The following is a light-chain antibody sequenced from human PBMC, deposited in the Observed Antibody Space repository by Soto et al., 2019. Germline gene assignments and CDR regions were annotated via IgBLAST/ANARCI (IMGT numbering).Light chain of an antibody. V-gene: IGLV2-14*03. CDR1: SSDVGAYNF. CDR3: SAYTVSRTYV. J-gene: IGLJ1*01. CDR2: NVY. Sequence: QSALTQPASVSGSPGQSITISCTGTSSDVGAYNFVSWHQQHPGKAPKLMIYNVYDRPSGISYRFSGSKSGNTASLTISGLQGEQEADYSCSAYTVSRTYVFGTGTKGTV.